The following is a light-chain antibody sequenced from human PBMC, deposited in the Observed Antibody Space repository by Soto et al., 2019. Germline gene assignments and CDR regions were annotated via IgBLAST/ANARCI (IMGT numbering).Light chain of an antibody. CDR2: AAS. J-gene: IGKJ4*02. CDR1: QYINSG. CDR3: QQYNVYPLP. Sequence: DVQMTQSPSSLSASVGDRVPITCRASQYINSGLSWYQQKPGQAPKSLIYAASCLQTGDPSRFSGSESGTDFTLTISSLQPEDSATYYCQQYNVYPLPFGGGTKVQIK. V-gene: IGKV1D-16*01.